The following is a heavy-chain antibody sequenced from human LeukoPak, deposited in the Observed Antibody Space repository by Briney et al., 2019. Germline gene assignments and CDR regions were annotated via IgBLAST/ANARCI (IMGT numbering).Heavy chain of an antibody. CDR2: INHSGST. CDR3: ARGKSRNRSHYRWFDP. Sequence: KASETLSLTCTVSGGSISSYYWSWIRQPPGKGLEWIGEINHSGSTNYNPSLKSRVTISVDTSKNQFSLKLSSVTAADTAVYYCARGKSRNRSHYRWFDPWGQGTLVTVSS. D-gene: IGHD1-26*01. CDR1: GGSISSYY. V-gene: IGHV4-34*01. J-gene: IGHJ5*02.